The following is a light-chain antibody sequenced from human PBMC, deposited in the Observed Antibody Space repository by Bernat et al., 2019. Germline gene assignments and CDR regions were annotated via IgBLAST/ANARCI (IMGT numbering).Light chain of an antibody. CDR1: SSDIGGYNY. V-gene: IGLV2-11*01. CDR2: DVN. J-gene: IGLJ3*02. CDR3: CSFAGNSAWV. Sequence: QSALTQPRSVSGSPGQSVTISCTGTSSDIGGYNYVSWYQQHPGKAPKLMIYDVNKRPSGVPDRLSGAKSGNTASLTIAGLQAEDEADYYCCSFAGNSAWVFGGATKVTVL.